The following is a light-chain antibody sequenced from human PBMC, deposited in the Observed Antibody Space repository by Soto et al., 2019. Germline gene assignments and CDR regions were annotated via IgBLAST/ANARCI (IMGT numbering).Light chain of an antibody. CDR3: QQRSNWPRT. J-gene: IGKJ2*01. CDR1: QSVSSY. V-gene: IGKV3-11*01. Sequence: EIVLTQSPATLSLSPGERATLSCRASQSVSSYLAWYQQKPGQAPRLLIYDTSNRASDIPARFSGSGSGTDFTLTITGLEPEDVAIYYCQQRSNWPRTFGQGTRLEIK. CDR2: DTS.